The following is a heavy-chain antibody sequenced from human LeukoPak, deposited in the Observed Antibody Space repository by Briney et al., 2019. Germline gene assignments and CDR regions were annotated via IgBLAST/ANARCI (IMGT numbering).Heavy chain of an antibody. Sequence: SGTLSLTCTVSGYPINSGYYWGWIRQPPGKGLEWIAIIYHSGSTYYNPSLKSRVTISVDTSKNQFSLKLRSVTAADTAVYYCARVSGYHWESFYDYWGQGTLVTVSS. CDR2: IYHSGST. D-gene: IGHD5-12*01. V-gene: IGHV4-38-2*02. CDR1: GYPINSGYY. CDR3: ARVSGYHWESFYDY. J-gene: IGHJ4*02.